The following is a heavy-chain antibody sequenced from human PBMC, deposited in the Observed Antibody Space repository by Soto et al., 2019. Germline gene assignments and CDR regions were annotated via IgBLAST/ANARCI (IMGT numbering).Heavy chain of an antibody. D-gene: IGHD1-1*01. CDR2: INHSGST. CDR3: ARGRRTGTNYYYYMDV. V-gene: IGHV4-34*01. CDR1: GGAFSGYY. Sequence: SETLSLTCAVYGGAFSGYYWCWIRQPPGKGLEWIGEINHSGSTNYNPSLKSRVTISVDTSKNQFSLKLSSVTAADTAVYYCARGRRTGTNYYYYMDVWGKGTTVT. J-gene: IGHJ6*03.